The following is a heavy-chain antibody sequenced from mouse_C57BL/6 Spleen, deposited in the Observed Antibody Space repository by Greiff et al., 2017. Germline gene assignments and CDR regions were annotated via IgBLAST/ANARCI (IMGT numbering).Heavy chain of an antibody. CDR1: GFTFSDSG. J-gene: IGHJ3*01. CDR3: ARRYGSSRAWFAY. CDR2: ISSGSSTI. Sequence: EVQLVESGGGLVKPGGSLKLSCAASGFTFSDSGMHWVRQAPEKGLEWVVYISSGSSTIYYADTVKGRFTISRDNAKNTLFLQMTSLRSEDTAMYYCARRYGSSRAWFAYWGQGTLVTVSA. D-gene: IGHD1-1*01. V-gene: IGHV5-17*01.